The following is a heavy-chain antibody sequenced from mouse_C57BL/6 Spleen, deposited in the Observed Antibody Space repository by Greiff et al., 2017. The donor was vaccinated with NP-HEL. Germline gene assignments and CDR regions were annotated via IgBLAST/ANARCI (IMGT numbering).Heavy chain of an antibody. CDR1: GFSLSTSGMG. Sequence: QVTLKVSGPGILQSSQTLSLTCSFSGFSLSTSGMGVSWIRQPSGKGLEWLAHIYWDDDKRYNPSLKSRLTISKDTSRNQVFLKITSVDTADTATYYCAREGDITTVVADWYFDVWGTGTTVTVSS. CDR2: IYWDDDK. D-gene: IGHD1-1*01. J-gene: IGHJ1*03. CDR3: AREGDITTVVADWYFDV. V-gene: IGHV8-12*01.